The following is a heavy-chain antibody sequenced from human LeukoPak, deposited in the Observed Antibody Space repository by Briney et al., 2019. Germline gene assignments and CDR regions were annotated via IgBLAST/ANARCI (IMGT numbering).Heavy chain of an antibody. Sequence: SETLSLTCTVPGYSISSGYYWGWIRQPPGKGLEWIGSIYHRGSTYYNPSLKSRVTISVDTSKNQFSLKLSSVTAADTAVYYCARELSTFDILTGPWDYWGQGILVTVS. V-gene: IGHV4-38-2*02. CDR3: ARELSTFDILTGPWDY. CDR1: GYSISSGYY. J-gene: IGHJ4*02. D-gene: IGHD3-9*01. CDR2: IYHRGST.